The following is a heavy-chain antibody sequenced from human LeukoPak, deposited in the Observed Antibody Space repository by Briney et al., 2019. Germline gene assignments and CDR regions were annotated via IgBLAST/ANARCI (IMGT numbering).Heavy chain of an antibody. V-gene: IGHV4-38-2*02. CDR1: GYSIGSGYY. J-gene: IGHJ4*02. CDR2: IYHSGST. Sequence: PSETLSLTCTVSGYSIGSGYYWGWIRQPPGKGLEWIGSIYHSGSTYYNPSLKSRVTISVDTSKNQFSLKLSSVTAADTAVYYCARAYYDSSGYSDYFDYWGQGTLVTVSS. D-gene: IGHD3-22*01. CDR3: ARAYYDSSGYSDYFDY.